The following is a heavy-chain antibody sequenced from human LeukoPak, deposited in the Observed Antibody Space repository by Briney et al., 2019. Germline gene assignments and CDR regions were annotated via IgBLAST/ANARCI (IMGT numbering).Heavy chain of an antibody. V-gene: IGHV3-53*04. Sequence: PGGSLRLSCAASGFTFSSHWMHWVRQAPGKGLVWVSVIYSGGNTFYADSVKGRFTISRHNSENTLYLQMNSLSADDTAVYYCVRLMGSGWFDPWGQGTLVTVFS. J-gene: IGHJ5*02. D-gene: IGHD1-26*01. CDR3: VRLMGSGWFDP. CDR2: IYSGGNT. CDR1: GFTFSSHW.